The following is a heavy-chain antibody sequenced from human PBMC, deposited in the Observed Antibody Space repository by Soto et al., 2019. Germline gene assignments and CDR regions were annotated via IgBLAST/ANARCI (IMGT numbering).Heavy chain of an antibody. J-gene: IGHJ4*02. Sequence: GGSLRLSCAASGFTVSGNYMSWVRQAPGKGLEWVSVIYSGGSTYYADSVKGRFTISRDNSKNTLYLQMNSLRAEDTAVYYCARETIFGVVSHLDYWGQGTLVTVSS. V-gene: IGHV3-53*01. D-gene: IGHD3-3*01. CDR1: GFTVSGNY. CDR3: ARETIFGVVSHLDY. CDR2: IYSGGST.